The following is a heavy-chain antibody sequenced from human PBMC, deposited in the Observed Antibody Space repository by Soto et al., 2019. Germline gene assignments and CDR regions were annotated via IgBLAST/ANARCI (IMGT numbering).Heavy chain of an antibody. CDR1: GYSFTSYW. Sequence: PGESLKISCKGSGYSFTSYWIGWVRQMPGKGLEWMGLIYPGDSDTRYSPSFQGQVTISADKSISTAYLQWSSLKASDTAMYYCARHRTTFYYNSSGYYYSPDYWGQGTLVTVSS. V-gene: IGHV5-51*01. D-gene: IGHD3-22*01. CDR3: ARHRTTFYYNSSGYYYSPDY. J-gene: IGHJ4*02. CDR2: IYPGDSDT.